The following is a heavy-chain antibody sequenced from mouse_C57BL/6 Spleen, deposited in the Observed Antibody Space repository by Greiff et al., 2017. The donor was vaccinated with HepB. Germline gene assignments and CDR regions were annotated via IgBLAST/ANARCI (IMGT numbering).Heavy chain of an antibody. Sequence: EVQLQESGGGLVKPGGSLKLSCAASGFTFSDYGMHWVRQAPEKGLEWVAYISSGSSTIYYADTVKGRFTISRDNAKNTLFLQMTSLRSEDTAMYYCAVYYYGSSFAMDYWGQVTSVTVSS. CDR3: AVYYYGSSFAMDY. J-gene: IGHJ4*01. V-gene: IGHV5-17*01. CDR1: GFTFSDYG. D-gene: IGHD1-1*01. CDR2: ISSGSSTI.